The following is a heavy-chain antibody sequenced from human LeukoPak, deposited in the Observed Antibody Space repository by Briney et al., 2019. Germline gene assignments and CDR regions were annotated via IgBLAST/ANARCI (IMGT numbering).Heavy chain of an antibody. CDR3: ARILGGGPYYFDY. CDR2: IYYSGST. J-gene: IGHJ4*02. D-gene: IGHD3-16*01. Sequence: SETLSLTCTVSGGSISSSSYYWGWIRQPPGKGLEWIGSIYYSGSTYYNPSLKSRVTISVDTSKNQFSLKLSSVTAADTAVYYCARILGGGPYYFDYWGQGTLVTVSS. V-gene: IGHV4-39*07. CDR1: GGSISSSSYY.